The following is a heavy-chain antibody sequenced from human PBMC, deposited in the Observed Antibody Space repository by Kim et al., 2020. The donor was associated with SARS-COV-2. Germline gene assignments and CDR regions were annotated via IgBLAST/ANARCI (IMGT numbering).Heavy chain of an antibody. V-gene: IGHV5-10-1*01. D-gene: IGHD6-13*01. CDR3: ARILRRLYGSSLNWFDP. CDR1: GYSFTSYW. CDR2: IDPSDSYT. Sequence: GESLKISCKGSGYSFTSYWISWVRQMPGKGLEWMGRIDPSDSYTNYSPSFQGHVTISADKSISTAYLQWSSLKASDTAMYYCARILRRLYGSSLNWFDPWGQGTLVTVSS. J-gene: IGHJ5*02.